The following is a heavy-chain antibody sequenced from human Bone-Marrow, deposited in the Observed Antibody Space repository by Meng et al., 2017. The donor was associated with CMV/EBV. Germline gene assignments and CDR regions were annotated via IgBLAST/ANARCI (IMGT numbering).Heavy chain of an antibody. J-gene: IGHJ4*02. CDR3: ARHRLYSFDY. CDR2: IKGDGGDE. CDR1: GFTFNTYW. D-gene: IGHD2-21*01. Sequence: GESLKISCVASGFTFNTYWMTWVRQAPGKGLEWVANIKGDGGDESDVDSVRGRFTFSRDNAKNSVYLQMNSLRVEDTAVYYCARHRLYSFDYWGLGTLVTVSS. V-gene: IGHV3-7*01.